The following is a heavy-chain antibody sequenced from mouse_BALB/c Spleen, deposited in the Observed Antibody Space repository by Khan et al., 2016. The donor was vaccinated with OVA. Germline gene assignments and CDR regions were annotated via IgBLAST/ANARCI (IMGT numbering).Heavy chain of an antibody. CDR1: GFTFSTYG. CDR2: VTTGGSYT. V-gene: IGHV5-6*02. CDR3: GRLAYYYYSGGFAY. D-gene: IGHD1-1*01. J-gene: IGHJ3*01. Sequence: EVMLVESGGNLVKPGGFLKLSCAASGFTFSTYGMSWVRQTPDKRLEWVANVTTGGSYTYYPDRVKGRFTFSRDNAKNTLYLQMSILNAEYTVMFYGGRLAYYYYSGGFAYWGQGTLVTVSA.